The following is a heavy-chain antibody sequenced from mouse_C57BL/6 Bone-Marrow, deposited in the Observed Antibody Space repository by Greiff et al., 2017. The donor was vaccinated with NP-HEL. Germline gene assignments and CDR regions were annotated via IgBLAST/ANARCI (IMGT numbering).Heavy chain of an antibody. D-gene: IGHD1-1*01. Sequence: VHVKQSGPELVKPGASVKISCKASGYSFTGYYMNWVKQSPEKSLEWIGEINPSTGGTTYNQKFKAKATLTVDKSSSTAYMQLKSLTSEDSAVYYCASLYYYGSYAMDYWGQGTSVTVSS. CDR3: ASLYYYGSYAMDY. V-gene: IGHV1-42*01. J-gene: IGHJ4*01. CDR1: GYSFTGYY. CDR2: INPSTGGT.